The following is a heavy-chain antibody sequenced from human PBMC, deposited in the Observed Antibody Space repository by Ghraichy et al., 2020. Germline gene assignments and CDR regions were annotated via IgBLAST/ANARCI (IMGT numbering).Heavy chain of an antibody. CDR3: AKCTTNYYYYYGMDV. D-gene: IGHD2-2*01. J-gene: IGHJ6*02. Sequence: GGSLRLSCAASGFTFSSYAMSWVRQAPGKGLEWVSAISGSGGSTYYADSVKGRFTISRDNSKNTLYLQMNSLRAEDTAVYYCAKCTTNYYYYYGMDVWGQGTTVTVSS. CDR1: GFTFSSYA. CDR2: ISGSGGST. V-gene: IGHV3-23*01.